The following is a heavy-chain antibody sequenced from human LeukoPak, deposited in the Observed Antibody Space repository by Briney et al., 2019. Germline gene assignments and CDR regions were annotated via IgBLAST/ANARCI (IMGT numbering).Heavy chain of an antibody. V-gene: IGHV3-11*01. CDR2: MSGSGNII. CDR1: GFTVSDYY. D-gene: IGHD3-22*01. CDR3: AKDMGYDSSGYYSQVDY. Sequence: TGGSLRLSCAASGFTVSDYYMSWIRQAPGKGLEWVSYMSGSGNIIYYADSVKGRFTISRDNAKNSLYLQMNSLRAEDTALYYCAKDMGYDSSGYYSQVDYWGQGTLVTVSS. J-gene: IGHJ4*02.